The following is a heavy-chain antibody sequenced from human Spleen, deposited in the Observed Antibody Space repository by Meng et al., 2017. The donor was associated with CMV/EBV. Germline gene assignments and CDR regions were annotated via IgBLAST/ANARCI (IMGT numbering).Heavy chain of an antibody. Sequence: SGGTFTVYATSWVRRSPGQGLGGMGGVIPISGTKNYAQKFQGRVTITTDESTSTAYLELSSLISEDTAIYYCARDRSSDFWSGYWDYWGQGTLVTVSS. D-gene: IGHD3-3*01. CDR2: VIPISGTK. CDR3: ARDRSSDFWSGYWDY. V-gene: IGHV1-69*05. CDR1: GGTFTVYA. J-gene: IGHJ4*02.